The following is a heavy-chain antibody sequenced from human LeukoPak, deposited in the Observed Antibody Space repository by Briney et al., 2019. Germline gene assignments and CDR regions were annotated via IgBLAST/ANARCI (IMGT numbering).Heavy chain of an antibody. CDR1: GGSMSSNNW. V-gene: IGHV4-4*02. CDR2: IYHSGNT. D-gene: IGHD5-24*01. J-gene: IGHJ3*02. Sequence: SGTLSLTCAVSGGSMSSNNWWSWVRQPPGKGLEWIGEIYHSGNTNYNPSLKSRVTISVDRSKNQFSLKLSSVTAADTAVYFCARGRWLPNAFDIWGQGTMVTVFS. CDR3: ARGRWLPNAFDI.